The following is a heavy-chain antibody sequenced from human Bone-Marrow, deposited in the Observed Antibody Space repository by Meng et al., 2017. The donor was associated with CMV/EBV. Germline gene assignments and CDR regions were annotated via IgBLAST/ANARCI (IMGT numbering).Heavy chain of an antibody. Sequence: GESLKISCAASGFTFTNYWMSWVRQAPGKGLEWVANIKQDGSEKYYVDSVKGRFTISRDNAKNSLYLQMNSLRAEDTAVYYCAKDSRLVRSLEWLPPLDYWGQGTLVTVSS. D-gene: IGHD3-3*01. CDR3: AKDSRLVRSLEWLPPLDY. CDR2: IKQDGSEK. J-gene: IGHJ4*02. V-gene: IGHV3-7*01. CDR1: GFTFTNYW.